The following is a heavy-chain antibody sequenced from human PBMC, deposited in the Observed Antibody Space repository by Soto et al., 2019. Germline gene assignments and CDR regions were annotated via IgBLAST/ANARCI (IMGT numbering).Heavy chain of an antibody. J-gene: IGHJ4*02. Sequence: GGSLRLSGVASGFTLRNYAMHWVRQAPGKGLEWVAVISDDGSNKSYADSGKGRFTISRDNSKNTLFLQMNALRPEDPAIYYCGKNHDSKFIFDFWGQGTLVTVSS. CDR3: GKNHDSKFIFDF. CDR2: ISDDGSNK. CDR1: GFTLRNYA. D-gene: IGHD1-1*01. V-gene: IGHV3-30*18.